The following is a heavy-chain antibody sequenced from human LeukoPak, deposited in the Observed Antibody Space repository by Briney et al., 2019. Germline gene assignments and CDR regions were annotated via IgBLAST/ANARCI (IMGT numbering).Heavy chain of an antibody. D-gene: IGHD3-3*01. CDR2: INPNSGGT. CDR1: GYTFTGYY. CDR3: ARVLTPRSAIFGVVIPRRPNWFDP. V-gene: IGHV1-2*02. Sequence: GASVKVSCKASGYTFTGYYMHWVRQAPGQGLEWMGWINPNSGGTNYAQKFQGRVTMTRDTSISTAYMELSRLRSDDTAVYYCARVLTPRSAIFGVVIPRRPNWFDPWGQGTLVTVSS. J-gene: IGHJ5*02.